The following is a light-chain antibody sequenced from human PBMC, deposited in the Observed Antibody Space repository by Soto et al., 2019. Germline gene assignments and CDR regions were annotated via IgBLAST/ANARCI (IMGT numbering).Light chain of an antibody. CDR1: TSDVGGYNY. Sequence: QSALPQPVSVSGSPGQSITISCTGTTSDVGGYNYVSWYQQHPGKAPKLMIYEVSHRPSGVSDRFSGSKSGNTASLTISGLQPEDEADYYCSSYTSSNTHVFGTGTQLTVL. CDR3: SSYTSSNTHV. V-gene: IGLV2-14*01. CDR2: EVS. J-gene: IGLJ7*01.